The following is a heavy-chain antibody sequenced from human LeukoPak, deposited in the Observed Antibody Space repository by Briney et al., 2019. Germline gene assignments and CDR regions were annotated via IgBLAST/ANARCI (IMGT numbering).Heavy chain of an antibody. Sequence: SETLSLTCTVSGGSISSYYWNWIRQPPGKGLEWIGYIYSSGSTNYNPSLKSRVTISVDTSKNQFSLKLSSVTAADTAVYYCASRLRILDYWGQGTLVTVSS. J-gene: IGHJ4*02. CDR2: IYSSGST. D-gene: IGHD5-12*01. CDR3: ASRLRILDY. CDR1: GGSISSYY. V-gene: IGHV4-59*12.